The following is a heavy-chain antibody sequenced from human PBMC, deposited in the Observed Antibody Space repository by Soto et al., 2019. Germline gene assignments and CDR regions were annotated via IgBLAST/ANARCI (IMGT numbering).Heavy chain of an antibody. CDR1: GYTFSSYG. J-gene: IGHJ3*01. Sequence: QVQLVQSGDEVKTPGASVKVSCKASGYTFSSYGISWVRQAPGQGLEWMGWISAHNGNTNYAQNLQGRVNMTTDTSTNQAHRELRGLISADPALYYCARSAAGGSLLLSGAFDLWGQGKMVTVSS. D-gene: IGHD3-10*01. CDR2: ISAHNGNT. V-gene: IGHV1-18*01. CDR3: ARSAAGGSLLLSGAFDL.